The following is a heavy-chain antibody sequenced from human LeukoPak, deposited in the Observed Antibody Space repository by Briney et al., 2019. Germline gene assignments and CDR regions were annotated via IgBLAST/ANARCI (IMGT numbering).Heavy chain of an antibody. Sequence: GGSLRLSCAASGFTVSTTWMSWVRQAPGKGLEWVSSISSSSSYIYYADSVKGRFTISRDNAKNSLYLQMNSLRAEDTAVYYCARDLGRITMVRGVIRSAFDIWAQGTMVTVSS. CDR1: GFTVSTTW. CDR2: ISSSSSYI. CDR3: ARDLGRITMVRGVIRSAFDI. V-gene: IGHV3-21*01. D-gene: IGHD3-10*01. J-gene: IGHJ3*02.